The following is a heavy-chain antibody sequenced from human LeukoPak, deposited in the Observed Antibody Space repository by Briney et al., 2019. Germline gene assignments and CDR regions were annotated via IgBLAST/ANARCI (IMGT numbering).Heavy chain of an antibody. CDR1: GGSISNSY. CDR2: IYYSGST. CDR3: SRLGRIAAGGPYYHYYSLDV. J-gene: IGHJ6*02. Sequence: SETLSLTCIVSGGSISNSYWSWLGQPPGKGLEWIGDIYYSGSTNYNPSLKSRVTISWDTSTNQFSLKVTSVTAADTAAYYCSRLGRIAAGGPYYHYYSLDVWGQGTTVTVSS. D-gene: IGHD6-25*01. V-gene: IGHV4-59*08.